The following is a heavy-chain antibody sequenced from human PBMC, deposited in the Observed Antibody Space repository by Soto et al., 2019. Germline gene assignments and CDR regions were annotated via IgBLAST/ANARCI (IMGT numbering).Heavy chain of an antibody. J-gene: IGHJ4*02. D-gene: IGHD1-26*01. CDR3: ARDHSGYYFDY. CDR2: IWYDGSNK. Sequence: QVQLVESGGGVVQPGRSLRLSCATSGFTFSNYGMHWVRQAPGKGLEWVAVIWYDGSNKYYADSVKGRFTISRDDSKNTLYLQMNSLRAEETAVYYCARDHSGYYFDYWGQGTLVTVSS. CDR1: GFTFSNYG. V-gene: IGHV3-33*01.